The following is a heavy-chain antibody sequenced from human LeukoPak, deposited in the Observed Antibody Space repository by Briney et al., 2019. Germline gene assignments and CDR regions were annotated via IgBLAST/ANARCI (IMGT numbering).Heavy chain of an antibody. CDR2: MNPNSGNT. D-gene: IGHD3-10*01. CDR1: GYTFTGYY. V-gene: IGHV1-8*02. Sequence: GASVKVSCKASGYTFTGYYMHWVRQAPGQGLEWMGWMNPNSGNTGYAQKFQGRVTMTRNTSISTAYMELSSLRSEDTAVYYCARAVRPGDFDYWGQGTLVTVSS. CDR3: ARAVRPGDFDY. J-gene: IGHJ4*02.